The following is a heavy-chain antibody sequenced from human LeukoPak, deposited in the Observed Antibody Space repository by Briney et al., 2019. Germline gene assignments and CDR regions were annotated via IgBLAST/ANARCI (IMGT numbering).Heavy chain of an antibody. CDR3: AELGITMIGGV. J-gene: IGHJ6*04. V-gene: IGHV3-11*04. D-gene: IGHD3-10*02. Sequence: GGSLRLSCAASGFTFSDDHMSWIRQAPGKGLEWVSYISNGGTTIYYAGSVKGRFTISRDNAKNSLYLQMNSLRAEDTAVYYCAELGITMIGGVWGKGTTVTVSS. CDR2: ISNGGTTI. CDR1: GFTFSDDH.